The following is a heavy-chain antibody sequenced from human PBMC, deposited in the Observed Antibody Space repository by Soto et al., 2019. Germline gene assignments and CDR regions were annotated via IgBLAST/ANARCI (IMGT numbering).Heavy chain of an antibody. CDR2: ISSNGGST. Sequence: GGSLRLSCAASGFIFSNSWMHWVRQAPGKGLEYVSAISSNGGSTYYANSVKGRFTISRDNSKNTLYLQMGSLRAEDMAVYYCARQWLDSYYFDYWGQGTLVTVSS. D-gene: IGHD6-19*01. CDR1: GFIFSNSW. CDR3: ARQWLDSYYFDY. J-gene: IGHJ4*02. V-gene: IGHV3-64*01.